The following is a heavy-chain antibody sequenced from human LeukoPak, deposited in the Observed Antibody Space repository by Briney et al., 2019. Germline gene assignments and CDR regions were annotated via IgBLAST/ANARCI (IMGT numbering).Heavy chain of an antibody. Sequence: ASVTVSCTASGYTFTRYGISWVRQAPGQGLEWMGWIRAYNGNTNYAQKLKGRVTMTPDPSTSTAYIELRSLRSDDTAVYNSARVGYCSSTSCYYYYYYMDVWGKGTTVTVSS. CDR1: GYTFTRYG. CDR2: IRAYNGNT. CDR3: ARVGYCSSTSCYYYYYYMDV. V-gene: IGHV1-18*01. J-gene: IGHJ6*03. D-gene: IGHD2-2*01.